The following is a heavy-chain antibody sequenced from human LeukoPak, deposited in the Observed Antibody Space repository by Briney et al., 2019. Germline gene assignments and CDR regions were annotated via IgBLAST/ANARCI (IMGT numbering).Heavy chain of an antibody. CDR1: GGSFSGYY. CDR2: INHSGST. CDR3: ARLHNYYDSSGYYLTSYYYYYGMDV. V-gene: IGHV4-34*01. D-gene: IGHD3-22*01. J-gene: IGHJ6*02. Sequence: PSETLSLTCAVYGGSFSGYYWSWTRLPPGKGLEWIGEINHSGSTNYNPSLKSRVTISVDTSKNQFSLKLSSVTAADTAVYYCARLHNYYDSSGYYLTSYYYYYGMDVWGQGTTVTVSS.